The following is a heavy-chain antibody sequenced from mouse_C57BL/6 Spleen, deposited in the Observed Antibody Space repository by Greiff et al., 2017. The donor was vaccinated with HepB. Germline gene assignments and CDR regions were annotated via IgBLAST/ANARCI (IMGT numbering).Heavy chain of an antibody. D-gene: IGHD3-2*02. CDR3: AIDSSGYDDYAMDY. CDR1: GYTFTSYW. Sequence: QVQLQQSGAELVKPGASVKLSCKASGYTFTSYWMHWVKQRPGRGLEWIGRIDPNSGGTKYNEKFKSKATLTVDKPSSTAYMQLSSLTSEDSAVYYCAIDSSGYDDYAMDYWGQGTSVTVSS. CDR2: IDPNSGGT. J-gene: IGHJ4*01. V-gene: IGHV1-72*01.